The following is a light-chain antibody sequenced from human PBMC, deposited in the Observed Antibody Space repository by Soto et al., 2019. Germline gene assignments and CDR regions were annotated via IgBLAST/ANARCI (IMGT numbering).Light chain of an antibody. J-gene: IGLJ2*01. V-gene: IGLV2-8*01. CDR2: EVS. CDR3: SSYAGSKGVV. CDR1: SSDVGGYNY. Sequence: QSALTQPPSASGSPGQSVTISCTGTSSDVGGYNYFSWYQQHPGKAPKLMIYEVSKRPSGVPDRVSGSKSGNTASLTVSGLQAEYEADYYCSSYAGSKGVVFGGGTKLTVL.